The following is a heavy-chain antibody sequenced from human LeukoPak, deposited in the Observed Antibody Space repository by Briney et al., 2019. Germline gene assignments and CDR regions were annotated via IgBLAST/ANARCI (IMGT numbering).Heavy chain of an antibody. CDR3: ARGQRRHTDMAPSFDY. Sequence: GRSLRLSCAVSGFSFDDYAMHWVRQVPGKGLEWVSGISWNSDNIGYADSVKGRFTISRDNAKNSLYLQMNSLRAEDTAVYYCARGQRRHTDMAPSFDYWGQGTLVTVSS. V-gene: IGHV3-9*01. CDR2: ISWNSDNI. CDR1: GFSFDDYA. J-gene: IGHJ4*02. D-gene: IGHD5-18*01.